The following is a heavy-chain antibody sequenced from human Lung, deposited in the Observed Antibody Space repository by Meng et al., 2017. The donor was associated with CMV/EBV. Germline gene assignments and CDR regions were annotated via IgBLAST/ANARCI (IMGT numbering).Heavy chain of an antibody. J-gene: IGHJ4*02. CDR3: ARGSWNYDF. CDR1: GYTFTTYS. V-gene: IGHV1-18*01. D-gene: IGHD1-7*01. CDR2: ISPYNVNT. Sequence: ASVKVSCKASGYTFTTYSITWVRQAPGQGLEWMGWISPYNVNTEYAQKFQGRVTMTTDTSTSTAYMEVRSLTSDDTAMYYCARGSWNYDFWGRGTLVTVSS.